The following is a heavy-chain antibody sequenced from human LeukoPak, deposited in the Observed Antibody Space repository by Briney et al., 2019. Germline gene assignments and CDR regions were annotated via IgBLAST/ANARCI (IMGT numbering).Heavy chain of an antibody. Sequence: SETLSLTCTVSGGSISSSSYYWGWIRQPPGKGLEWIGSIYYSVSTYYNPSLKSRVTISVDTSKNQFSLKLSSVTAADTAVYYCARHRGSGWYFDYWGQGTLVTVSS. V-gene: IGHV4-39*01. D-gene: IGHD6-19*01. CDR3: ARHRGSGWYFDY. J-gene: IGHJ4*02. CDR1: GGSISSSSYY. CDR2: IYYSVST.